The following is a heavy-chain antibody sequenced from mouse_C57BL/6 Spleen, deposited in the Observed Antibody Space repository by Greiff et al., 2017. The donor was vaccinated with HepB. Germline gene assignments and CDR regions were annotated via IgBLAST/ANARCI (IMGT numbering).Heavy chain of an antibody. D-gene: IGHD3-2*02. V-gene: IGHV1-69*01. J-gene: IGHJ3*01. CDR1: GYTFTSYW. CDR3: ARWGGQLRPFAY. Sequence: VQLQQPGAELVMPGASVKLSCKASGYTFTSYWMHWVKQRPGQGLEWIGEIDPSDSYTNYNQKFKGKSTFTVDKSSSTAYMQLSSLTSEDSAVYYCARWGGQLRPFAYWGQGTLVTVSA. CDR2: IDPSDSYT.